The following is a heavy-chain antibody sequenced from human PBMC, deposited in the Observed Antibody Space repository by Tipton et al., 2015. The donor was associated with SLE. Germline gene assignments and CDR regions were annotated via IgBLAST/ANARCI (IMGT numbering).Heavy chain of an antibody. Sequence: TLSLTCTVSGGSISSGGYYWSWIRQHPGKGLEWIGYIYYSGSTYYHPSLKSRVTISVATSKNQFSLKLSSVTAADTAVYYCAREAATVNHDAFDIWGQGTMVTVSS. CDR2: IYYSGST. V-gene: IGHV4-31*03. J-gene: IGHJ3*02. CDR3: AREAATVNHDAFDI. CDR1: GGSISSGGYY. D-gene: IGHD4-17*01.